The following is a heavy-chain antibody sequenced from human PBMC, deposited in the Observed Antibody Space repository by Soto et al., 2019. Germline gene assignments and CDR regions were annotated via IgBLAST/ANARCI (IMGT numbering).Heavy chain of an antibody. D-gene: IGHD5-18*01. J-gene: IGHJ4*02. V-gene: IGHV4-30-4*08. CDR1: GVSISSGGYY. Sequence: SETLSLTCTVSGVSISSGGYYWILIRQHPGKGLEWIGYIYYSGSTYYNPSLKSRVTISVDTSKNQFSLKLSSVTAADTAVYYCASNSYGCTFYDYWGQGTLVTVSS. CDR3: ASNSYGCTFYDY. CDR2: IYYSGST.